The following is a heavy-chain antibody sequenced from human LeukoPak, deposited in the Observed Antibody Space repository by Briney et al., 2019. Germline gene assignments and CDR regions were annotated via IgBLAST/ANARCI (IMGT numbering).Heavy chain of an antibody. D-gene: IGHD3-22*01. J-gene: IGHJ5*02. CDR2: IYYSGST. Sequence: SETLSLTCTVSGGSISSYYWSWIRQPPGKGLEWIGYIYYSGSTNYNPSLKSRVTISVDTSKNQFSLKLISVTAADTAVYYCARDLGPHYYDSSGQGFDPWGQGTLVTVSS. CDR1: GGSISSYY. V-gene: IGHV4-59*01. CDR3: ARDLGPHYYDSSGQGFDP.